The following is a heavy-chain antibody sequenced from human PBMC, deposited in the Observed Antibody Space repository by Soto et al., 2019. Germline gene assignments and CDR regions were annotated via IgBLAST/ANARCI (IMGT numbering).Heavy chain of an antibody. D-gene: IGHD2-21*02. Sequence: KPSETLSLTCVVSGYSISSGYYWGWIRRPPGKGLEWIASIFHSGSTYYNPSLKSRVTISVDTSKNQFSLKLSSVTAADTAVYYCARGLQYGGNSAYWGQGTLVTVSS. CDR1: GYSISSGYY. V-gene: IGHV4-38-2*01. CDR2: IFHSGST. CDR3: ARGLQYGGNSAY. J-gene: IGHJ4*02.